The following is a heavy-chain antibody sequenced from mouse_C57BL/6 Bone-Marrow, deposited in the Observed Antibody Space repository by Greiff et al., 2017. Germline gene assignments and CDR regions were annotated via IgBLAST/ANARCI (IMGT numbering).Heavy chain of an antibody. CDR3: ARGGNYGGYYCDY. J-gene: IGHJ2*01. Sequence: QVQLKQSGAELVKPGASVKMSCKASGYTFTTYPIEWMKQNHGKSLEWIGNFHPYNDDTKYNEKFKGKATLTVEKSSSSVYLGLSRLTSDDSAVYYCARGGNYGGYYCDYWGQGTTLTVSS. CDR2: FHPYNDDT. CDR1: GYTFTTYP. D-gene: IGHD2-1*01. V-gene: IGHV1-47*01.